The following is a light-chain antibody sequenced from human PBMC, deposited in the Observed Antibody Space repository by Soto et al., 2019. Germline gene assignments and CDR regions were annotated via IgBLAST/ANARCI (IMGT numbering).Light chain of an antibody. CDR1: QSVLYSSNNKDY. V-gene: IGKV4-1*01. CDR2: WAS. Sequence: DIVMTQSPDSLAVSLGERATINCKSSQSVLYSSNNKDYLAWYQQKPGRPPKLLIYWASTRESGVPDRFSGSGSGTDFTLTISILQAEDVAVYYCQLYLSTPLTFGPGTKVDIK. J-gene: IGKJ3*01. CDR3: QLYLSTPLT.